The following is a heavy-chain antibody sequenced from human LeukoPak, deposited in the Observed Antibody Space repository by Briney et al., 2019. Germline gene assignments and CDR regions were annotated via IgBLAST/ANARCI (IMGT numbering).Heavy chain of an antibody. V-gene: IGHV1-69*13. D-gene: IGHD2-2*02. CDR3: ARVEKGCSSTSCYTGYYYYMDV. CDR1: GGTFSSYA. J-gene: IGHJ6*03. CDR2: IIPIFGTA. Sequence: SVKVSCKASGGTFSSYAISWVRQAPGQGLEWMGGIIPIFGTANYAQKFQGRVTITADESTSTAYMELSSLRSEDTAVYYCARVEKGCSSTSCYTGYYYYMDVWGKGTTVTVSS.